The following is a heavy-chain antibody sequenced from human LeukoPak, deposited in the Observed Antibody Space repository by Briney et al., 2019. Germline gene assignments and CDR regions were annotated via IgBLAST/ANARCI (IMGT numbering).Heavy chain of an antibody. D-gene: IGHD5-12*01. V-gene: IGHV1-24*01. J-gene: IGHJ4*02. CDR2: FDPEDGET. Sequence: ASVRVSCKVSGYTLTELSMHWVRQAPGKGLEWMGGFDPEDGETIYAQKFQGRVTMTEDTSTDTAYMELSSLRSEDTAVYYCATDPVATISGGYWGQGTLVTVSS. CDR1: GYTLTELS. CDR3: ATDPVATISGGY.